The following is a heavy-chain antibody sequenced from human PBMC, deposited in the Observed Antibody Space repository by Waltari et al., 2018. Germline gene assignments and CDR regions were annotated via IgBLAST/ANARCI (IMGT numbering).Heavy chain of an antibody. Sequence: QVQLQQWGAGLLKPSETLSLTCAVYGGSFTDYYCSWLRPPPGKGLEWIGEIHHSGTANYNPSLKSRVTMSVDTSKNQLSLKLTSVTAADTAVYYCARPGIAAAGHWFDPWGQGTLVTVSS. CDR3: ARPGIAAAGHWFDP. CDR1: GGSFTDYY. CDR2: IHHSGTA. J-gene: IGHJ5*02. D-gene: IGHD6-13*01. V-gene: IGHV4-34*02.